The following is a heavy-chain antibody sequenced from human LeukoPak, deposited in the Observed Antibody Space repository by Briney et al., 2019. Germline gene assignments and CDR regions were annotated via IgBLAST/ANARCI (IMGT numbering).Heavy chain of an antibody. CDR3: ARGRSNYYGMDV. D-gene: IGHD1-26*01. CDR1: GGSFSGYY. J-gene: IGHJ6*02. CDR2: IYYNGNT. Sequence: SETLSLTCAVYGGSFSGYYWSWIRRPPGKGLEWIGYIYYNGNTNYSPSLKSRVTMSVDTSKNLFSLKVSSVTAADTAVYYCARGRSNYYGMDVWGQGTTVTVSS. V-gene: IGHV4-59*01.